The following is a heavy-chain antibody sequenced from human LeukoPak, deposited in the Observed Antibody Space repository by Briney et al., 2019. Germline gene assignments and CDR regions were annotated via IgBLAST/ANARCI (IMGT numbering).Heavy chain of an antibody. CDR1: GFTFSDYY. J-gene: IGHJ4*02. D-gene: IGHD3-22*01. Sequence: GGSLRLSCAASGFTFSDYYMSWIRQAPGKGLEWVSYIISSGSATYYADSVKGRFTISRDNAKNSLYLQMNSLRAEDTAVYYCARDLTTLIDYYDSSGPIDYWGQGTLVTVSS. V-gene: IGHV3-11*04. CDR2: IISSGSAT. CDR3: ARDLTTLIDYYDSSGPIDY.